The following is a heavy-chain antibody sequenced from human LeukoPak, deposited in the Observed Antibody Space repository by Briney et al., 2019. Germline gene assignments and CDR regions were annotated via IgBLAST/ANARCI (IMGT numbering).Heavy chain of an antibody. V-gene: IGHV3-7*05. Sequence: PGGSLRLSCAASGFTLSNFWMNWVRQAPGKGLEWVAIINRDGTQKYYVDSVKGRFTISRDNAKNSLYLQMNSLRAEDTAVYYCARASGAYFDYWGQGTLVTVSS. CDR2: INRDGTQK. CDR1: GFTLSNFW. J-gene: IGHJ4*02. CDR3: ARASGAYFDY. D-gene: IGHD3-10*01.